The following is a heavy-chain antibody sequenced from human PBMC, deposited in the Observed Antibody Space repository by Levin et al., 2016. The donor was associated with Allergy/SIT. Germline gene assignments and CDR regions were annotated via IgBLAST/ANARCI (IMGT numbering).Heavy chain of an antibody. CDR2: INHSGST. J-gene: IGHJ6*02. V-gene: IGHV4-34*01. CDR3: ARVGYYDFWSGYYYYGMDV. D-gene: IGHD3-3*01. Sequence: VRQMPGKGLEWIGEINHSGSTNYNPSLKSRVTISVDTSKNQFSLKLSSVTAADTAVYYCARVGYYDFWSGYYYYGMDVWGQGTTVTVSS.